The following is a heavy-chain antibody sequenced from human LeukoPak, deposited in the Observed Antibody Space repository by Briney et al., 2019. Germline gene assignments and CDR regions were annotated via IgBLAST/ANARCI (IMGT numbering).Heavy chain of an antibody. CDR3: ARLKPGSRIDY. J-gene: IGHJ4*02. CDR1: GGSISSYY. V-gene: IGHV4-59*01. CDR2: IYYSGST. D-gene: IGHD6-13*01. Sequence: PSETLSLTCTVSGGSISSYYWSWIRQPPGKGLEWIGYIYYSGSTNYNPSLKSRVTISVDTSKNQFSLKLSSVTAADTAVYYCARLKPGSRIDYWGQGTLVTVSS.